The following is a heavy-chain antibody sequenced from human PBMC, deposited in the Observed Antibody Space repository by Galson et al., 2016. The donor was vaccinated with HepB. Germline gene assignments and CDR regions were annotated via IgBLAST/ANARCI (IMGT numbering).Heavy chain of an antibody. CDR2: INPHSGAT. D-gene: IGHD2-21*02. V-gene: IGHV1-2*02. CDR1: EYTFTAYY. J-gene: IGHJ4*02. Sequence: SVKVSCKASEYTFTAYYLHWVRQAPGQGLEWMGWINPHSGATNYAKKFQGRVTMTRDTSISTASVELRSLRSDDTAIYYCAKDQCSGGDCFTTFDYWGQGTLVTVSS. CDR3: AKDQCSGGDCFTTFDY.